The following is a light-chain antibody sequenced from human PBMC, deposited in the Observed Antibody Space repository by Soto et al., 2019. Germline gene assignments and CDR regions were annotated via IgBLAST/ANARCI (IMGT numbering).Light chain of an antibody. Sequence: EILMTQSPSTLAVSPGERATLSCRASQSVSSDLAWYQHKPGQAPRLLIYGASTRATGIPARFSGSGSGTEFTLTISSLQYEDFAVYYCQQYNNWHPITFGQGTRLEIK. CDR1: QSVSSD. J-gene: IGKJ5*01. V-gene: IGKV3-15*01. CDR3: QQYNNWHPIT. CDR2: GAS.